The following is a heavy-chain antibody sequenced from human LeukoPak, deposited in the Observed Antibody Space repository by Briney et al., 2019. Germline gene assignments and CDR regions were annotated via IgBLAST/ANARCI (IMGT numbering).Heavy chain of an antibody. J-gene: IGHJ2*01. CDR1: GFPFSAYD. CDR3: VRGALPGDNWYFDL. CDR2: FGSAGYT. Sequence: GGSLRLSCETSGFPFSAYDMHWVRQAPGKGLEWVSAFGSAGYTYYPGAVRGRFTISRDYAKNSLYLQMNSLRTGDTAVYFCVRGALPGDNWYFDLWGRGTLVTVAS. V-gene: IGHV3-13*01.